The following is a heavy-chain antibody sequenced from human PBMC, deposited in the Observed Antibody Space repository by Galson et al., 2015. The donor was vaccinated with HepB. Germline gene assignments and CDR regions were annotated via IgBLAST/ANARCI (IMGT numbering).Heavy chain of an antibody. V-gene: IGHV1-69*10. CDR3: ARGWRYCSGGSCSIDYYHYMDV. CDR2: IIPILGIA. D-gene: IGHD2-15*01. Sequence: SVKVSCKASGGTFSSYAISWVRQAPGQGLEWMGGIIPILGIANYAQKFQGRVTITADKSTSTAYMELSSLRSEDTAVYYCARGWRYCSGGSCSIDYYHYMDVWGKGTTVTVSS. CDR1: GGTFSSYA. J-gene: IGHJ6*03.